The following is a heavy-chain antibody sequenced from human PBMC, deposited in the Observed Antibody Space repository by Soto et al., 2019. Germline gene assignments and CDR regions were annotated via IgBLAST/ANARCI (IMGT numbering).Heavy chain of an antibody. D-gene: IGHD3-3*01. V-gene: IGHV1-69*02. Sequence: SVKVSCKASGGTFSSYTISWVRQAPGQGLEWMGRIIPILGIANYAQKFQGRVTITADKSTSTAYMELSSLRSEDTAVYYCARVTRGRVYYDFWSGDERYYYYYMDVWVKGTTVTVSS. CDR3: ARVTRGRVYYDFWSGDERYYYYYMDV. J-gene: IGHJ6*03. CDR1: GGTFSSYT. CDR2: IIPILGIA.